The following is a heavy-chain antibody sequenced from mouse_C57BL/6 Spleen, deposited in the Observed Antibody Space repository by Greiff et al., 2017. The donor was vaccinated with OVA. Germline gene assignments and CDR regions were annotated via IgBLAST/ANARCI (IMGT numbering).Heavy chain of an antibody. CDR3: ATDDLTFDY. J-gene: IGHJ2*01. D-gene: IGHD1-1*01. CDR1: GYTFTDYN. Sequence: EVQLQQSGPELVKPGASVKIPCKASGYTFTDYNMDWVKQSHGKSLEWIGDINPNNGGTIYNQKFKGKATLTVDKSSSTAYMELLSLTSEDSAVYYCATDDLTFDYWGQGTTLPVSS. V-gene: IGHV1-18*01. CDR2: INPNNGGT.